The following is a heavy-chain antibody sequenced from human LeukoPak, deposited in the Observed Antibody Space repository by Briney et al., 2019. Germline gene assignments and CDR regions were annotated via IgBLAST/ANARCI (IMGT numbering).Heavy chain of an antibody. J-gene: IGHJ1*01. CDR1: GGTFSSYV. CDR2: SNPNVGTA. Sequence: SVKVSCKASGGTFSSYVISWVRQAPGQGLEWMGRSNPNVGTAYYAHKVQGRFTITTDESTNSAYMELISLRAEDTAVYYWARTYYSGSGSYRGAEYFQHWGQGTLVTVSS. CDR3: ARTYYSGSGSYRGAEYFQH. D-gene: IGHD3-10*01. V-gene: IGHV1-69*05.